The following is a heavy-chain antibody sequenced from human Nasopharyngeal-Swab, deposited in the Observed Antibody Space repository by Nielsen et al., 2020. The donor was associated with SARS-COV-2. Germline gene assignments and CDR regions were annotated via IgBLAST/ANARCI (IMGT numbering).Heavy chain of an antibody. D-gene: IGHD3-10*01. V-gene: IGHV4-61*01. CDR2: IFYTGNT. J-gene: IGHJ4*02. CDR1: GGSVSRGSHY. CDR3: ARDRGDLRKYYFDS. Sequence: SETLSLTCIVSGGSVSRGSHYWSWIRQPPGKGLEWIGYIFYTGNTNCNPSLESRVTMSIDTSRNQFSLSLNSVTAADTAVYYCARDRGDLRKYYFDSWGQGTQITVSA.